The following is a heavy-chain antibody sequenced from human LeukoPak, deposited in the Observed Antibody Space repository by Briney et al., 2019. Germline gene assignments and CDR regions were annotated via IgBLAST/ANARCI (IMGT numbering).Heavy chain of an antibody. CDR2: IYHSGST. CDR1: GYSISSGYY. D-gene: IGHD3-16*01. V-gene: IGHV4-38-2*02. Sequence: PSETLSLTCTVSGYSISSGYYWGWIRQPPGKGLEWIGSIYHSGSTYYNPSLKSRVTISVDTSKNQFSLKLSSVTAADTAVYYCARDHGGFDYWGQGTLVTVSS. CDR3: ARDHGGFDY. J-gene: IGHJ4*02.